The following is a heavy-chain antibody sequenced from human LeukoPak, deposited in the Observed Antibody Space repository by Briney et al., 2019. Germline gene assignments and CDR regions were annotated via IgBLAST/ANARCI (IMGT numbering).Heavy chain of an antibody. CDR2: ISGSGGST. CDR3: IVFGDSNH. Sequence: PGGSLRLSCAASGFTFSSYAMSWVRQAPGKGLEWVSAISGSGGSTCYADSVKGRFTISSDTSKNTLYLQINSLRVEDTAVYYCIVFGDSNHWGQGTLVTVSS. J-gene: IGHJ5*02. D-gene: IGHD4-17*01. V-gene: IGHV3-23*01. CDR1: GFTFSSYA.